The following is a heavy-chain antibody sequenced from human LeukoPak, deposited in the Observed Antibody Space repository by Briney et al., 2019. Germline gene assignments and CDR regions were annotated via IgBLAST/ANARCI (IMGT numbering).Heavy chain of an antibody. Sequence: GGSLRLSCAASGFTFSSYAMSWVRQAPGKGLEWVSGISGGGSSTYYADSVKGRFTIARDNSKNTLYLQMNSLRAEDTAVYHCAKVAYYYDSSSDYYYNYGMDVWGQGTTVTVSS. D-gene: IGHD3-22*01. V-gene: IGHV3-23*01. J-gene: IGHJ6*02. CDR3: AKVAYYYDSSSDYYYNYGMDV. CDR2: ISGGGSST. CDR1: GFTFSSYA.